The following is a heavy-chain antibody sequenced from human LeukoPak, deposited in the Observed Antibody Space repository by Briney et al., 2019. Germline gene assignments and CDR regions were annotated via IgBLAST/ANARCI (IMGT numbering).Heavy chain of an antibody. Sequence: GGSLRLSCAASGFTFSNNAMSWVRQAPGKGLEWVSATSTSGGSAYYADSVKGRFTISRDNSKNTLYLQMDSLRADDAAVYYCARYSGSYYYPPAWDLWGQGTLVTVSS. CDR1: GFTFSNNA. J-gene: IGHJ4*02. CDR3: ARYSGSYYYPPAWDL. CDR2: TSTSGGSA. V-gene: IGHV3-23*01. D-gene: IGHD1-26*01.